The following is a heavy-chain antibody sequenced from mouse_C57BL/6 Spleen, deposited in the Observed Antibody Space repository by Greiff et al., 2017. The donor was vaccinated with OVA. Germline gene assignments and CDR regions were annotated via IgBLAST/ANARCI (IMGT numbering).Heavy chain of an antibody. CDR1: GYTFTSYW. J-gene: IGHJ4*01. D-gene: IGHD2-5*01. Sequence: QVQLQQPGAELVKPGASVKMSCKASGYTFTSYWITWVKQRPGQGLEWIGDIYPGSGSTNYNEKFKSKATLTVDTSSSTAYMQLSSLTSEDSAVYYCASYYSNYGGGMDYWGQGTSVTVSS. V-gene: IGHV1-55*01. CDR3: ASYYSNYGGGMDY. CDR2: IYPGSGST.